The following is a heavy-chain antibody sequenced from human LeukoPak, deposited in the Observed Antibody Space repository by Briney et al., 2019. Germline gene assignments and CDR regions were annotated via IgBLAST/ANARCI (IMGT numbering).Heavy chain of an antibody. V-gene: IGHV3-53*01. D-gene: IGHD4-17*01. CDR1: GFTVRSNY. CDR2: IYSGGST. CDR3: AREAPAGDYAIDY. J-gene: IGHJ4*02. Sequence: PGGSLSLSCAPSGFTVRSNYMSWVRQAPGKGLEWVSVIYSGGSTYYADSVKGRFTISRDNSKNTLYLQMNSLRAEDTAVYYSAREAPAGDYAIDYWGQGTLVTVSS.